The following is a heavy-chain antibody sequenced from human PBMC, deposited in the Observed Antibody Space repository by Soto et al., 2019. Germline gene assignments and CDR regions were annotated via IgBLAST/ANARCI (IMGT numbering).Heavy chain of an antibody. CDR2: IYYSGST. V-gene: IGHV4-30-4*01. CDR1: GGSISSGDYY. CDR3: ARGRPFYYYGMDV. J-gene: IGHJ6*02. Sequence: SETLSLTCTVSGGSISSGDYYWSWIRQPPGKGLEWIGYIYYSGSTYYNPSLKSRVTISVDTSKNQFSLKPSSVTAADTAVYYCARGRPFYYYGMDVWGQGNTVTVSS. D-gene: IGHD1-1*01.